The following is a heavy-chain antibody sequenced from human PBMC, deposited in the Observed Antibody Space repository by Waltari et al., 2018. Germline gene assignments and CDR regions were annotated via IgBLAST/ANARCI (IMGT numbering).Heavy chain of an antibody. Sequence: EVQLVESGGDLVQPGGSLGLSCAASGFTFSNYAMTWVRQSPGKGLEWVAPLNTDGGSTSHAESVRGRFKVSRDNSRNTLYLQLNSLRAEDTAIYFCARVPSHDYGPPFHFDEWGQGTMVTVSS. CDR2: LNTDGGST. CDR3: ARVPSHDYGPPFHFDE. CDR1: GFTFSNYA. V-gene: IGHV3-23*04. D-gene: IGHD4-17*01. J-gene: IGHJ4*02.